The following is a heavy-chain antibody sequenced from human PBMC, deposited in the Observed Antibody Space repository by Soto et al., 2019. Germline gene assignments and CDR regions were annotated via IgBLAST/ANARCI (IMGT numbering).Heavy chain of an antibody. V-gene: IGHV4-34*01. D-gene: IGHD3-10*01. J-gene: IGHJ4*02. CDR2: INHSGST. Sequence: SETLSLTCAVYGGSFSGYYWSWIRQPPGKGLEWIGEINHSGSTNYNPSLKSRVTISVDTSKNQFSLKLSSVTAADTAVYYCARGKARITMVRGVIITMCYFDYWGQGTLVTVSS. CDR1: GGSFSGYY. CDR3: ARGKARITMVRGVIITMCYFDY.